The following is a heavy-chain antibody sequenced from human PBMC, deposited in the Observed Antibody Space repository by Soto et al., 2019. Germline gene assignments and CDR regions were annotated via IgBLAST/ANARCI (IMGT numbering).Heavy chain of an antibody. CDR2: INPSGGST. CDR3: ARDGGFAITFGGVAYDYYGMDV. CDR1: GYTFTSYY. J-gene: IGHJ6*02. V-gene: IGHV1-46*01. D-gene: IGHD3-16*01. Sequence: ASVKVSCKASGYTFTSYYMHWVRQAPGQGLEWMGIINPSGGSTSYAQKFQGRVTMTRDTSTSTVYMELSSLRSEDTAVYYCARDGGFAITFGGVAYDYYGMDVWGQGTTVTVSS.